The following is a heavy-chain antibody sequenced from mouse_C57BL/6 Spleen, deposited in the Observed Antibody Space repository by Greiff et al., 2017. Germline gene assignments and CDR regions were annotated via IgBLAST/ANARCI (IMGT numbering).Heavy chain of an antibody. D-gene: IGHD2-3*01. CDR3: AGYSYDGYYVYAMDY. Sequence: QVQLQQPGAELVKPGASVKMSCKASGYTFTSYWITWVKQRPGQGLEWIGDIYPGSGSTNYNEKFKSKATLTVDTSSSTAYMQLSSLTSEDSAVYYCAGYSYDGYYVYAMDYWGQGTSVTVSS. CDR1: GYTFTSYW. J-gene: IGHJ4*01. CDR2: IYPGSGST. V-gene: IGHV1-55*01.